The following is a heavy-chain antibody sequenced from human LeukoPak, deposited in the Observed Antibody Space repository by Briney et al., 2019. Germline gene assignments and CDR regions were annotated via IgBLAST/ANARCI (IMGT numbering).Heavy chain of an antibody. D-gene: IGHD6-13*01. V-gene: IGHV3-23*01. CDR1: GFTFSSYG. J-gene: IGHJ3*02. CDR3: AKETNDFNFYSSSWYDAFDI. Sequence: GGTLRLSCAASGFTFSSYGMSWVRQAPGKGLEWVSAISGSGGSTYYADSVKGRFTISRDNSKNTLYLQMNSLRAEDTAVYYCAKETNDFNFYSSSWYDAFDIWGQGTMVTVSS. CDR2: ISGSGGST.